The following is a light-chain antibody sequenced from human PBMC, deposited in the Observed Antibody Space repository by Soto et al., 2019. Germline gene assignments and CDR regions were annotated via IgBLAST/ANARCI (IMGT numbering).Light chain of an antibody. CDR2: WAS. J-gene: IGKJ2*01. CDR1: QSIFYKSNTETY. V-gene: IGKV4-1*01. CDR3: QQYYSLPT. Sequence: DIVLTQSPDSLAVSLGERATINCKSSQSIFYKSNTETYLAWYQHKPGQPPKVLIYWASTRESGVPDRFSGSGSGTDFTLTISSLQAEDVAVYYCQQYYSLPTFGQGTTLEIK.